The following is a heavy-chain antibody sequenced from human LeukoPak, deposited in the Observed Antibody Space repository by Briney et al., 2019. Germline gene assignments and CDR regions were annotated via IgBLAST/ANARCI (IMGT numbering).Heavy chain of an antibody. CDR1: GFTFGSYG. CDR3: ARWVPVAGTDY. V-gene: IGHV3-30*03. D-gene: IGHD6-19*01. Sequence: GGCLRPSCAASGFTFGSYGIHWVRQAPGKGLEWVAVISYDGSNKYYADSVKGRFTISRDNSKNTLYLQMNSLRAEDTAVYYCARWVPVAGTDYWGQGTLVTVSS. J-gene: IGHJ4*02. CDR2: ISYDGSNK.